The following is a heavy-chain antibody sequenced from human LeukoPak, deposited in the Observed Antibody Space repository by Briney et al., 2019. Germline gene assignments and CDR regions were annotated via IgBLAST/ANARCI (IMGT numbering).Heavy chain of an antibody. Sequence: GGSLRLSCAASGFTFSSYAMSWVRQAPGKGLEWVSAISGSGGSTYYADSVKGRFTISRDNSKNTLYLQMNSLRAEDTAVYYCAKDSYYYDTSGYDYFDYWGQGTLVTVSS. J-gene: IGHJ4*02. CDR2: ISGSGGST. CDR3: AKDSYYYDTSGYDYFDY. V-gene: IGHV3-23*01. CDR1: GFTFSSYA. D-gene: IGHD3-22*01.